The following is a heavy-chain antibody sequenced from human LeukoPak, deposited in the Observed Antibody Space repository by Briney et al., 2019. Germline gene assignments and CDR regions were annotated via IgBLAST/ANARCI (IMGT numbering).Heavy chain of an antibody. CDR2: IYYSGST. D-gene: IGHD6-19*01. Sequence: SETLSLTCTVSGGSISSSSYYWGWIRQPPGKGLEWIGSIYYSGSTYYNPSLKSRVTISVDTSKNQFSLKLSSVTAADTAVYYCASSSSGWYGDPYYFDYWGQGTLVTVSS. CDR3: ASSSSGWYGDPYYFDY. CDR1: GGSISSSSYY. V-gene: IGHV4-39*07. J-gene: IGHJ4*02.